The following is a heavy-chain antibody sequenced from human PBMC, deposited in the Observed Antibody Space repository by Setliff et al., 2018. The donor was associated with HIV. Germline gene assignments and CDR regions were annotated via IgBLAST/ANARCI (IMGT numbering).Heavy chain of an antibody. D-gene: IGHD2-15*01. Sequence: SETLSLTCSVSGYSISSGFYWGWIRQLPGGVLEWIGSFHQNGIPYYSPSLKSRVSISVDVSKNQFSLRLSSVTAADTAVYYCGLAMGGHCSDGRCYCFDLWGQGALVTVSS. CDR1: GYSISSGFY. J-gene: IGHJ4*02. CDR3: GLAMGGHCSDGRCYCFDL. CDR2: FHQNGIP. V-gene: IGHV4-38-2*01.